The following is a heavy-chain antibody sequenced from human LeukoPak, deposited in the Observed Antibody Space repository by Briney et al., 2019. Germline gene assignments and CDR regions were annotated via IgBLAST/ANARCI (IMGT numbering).Heavy chain of an antibody. J-gene: IGHJ5*02. CDR1: GGSFSGYY. CDR2: INHSGST. D-gene: IGHD3-3*01. CDR3: GRVGITITNWFDP. V-gene: IGHV4-34*01. Sequence: SETLSLTCAVYGGSFSGYYWSWIRQPPGKGLEWIGEINHSGSTNYNPSLKSRVTISVDTSKNQFSLKLRSVTAADTAVYYCGRVGITITNWFDPWGQGTLVTVSS.